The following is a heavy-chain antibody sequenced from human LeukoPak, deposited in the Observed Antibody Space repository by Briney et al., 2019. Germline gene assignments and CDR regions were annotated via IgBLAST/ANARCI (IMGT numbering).Heavy chain of an antibody. D-gene: IGHD1/OR15-1a*01. CDR2: ISPSGGST. CDR3: ATWEQGGWFDP. CDR1: GYTFTSNY. V-gene: IGHV1-46*01. J-gene: IGHJ5*02. Sequence: GASVKVSCKAFGYTFTSNYMHWVRQAPGQGPEWMGVISPSGGSTTYAQKFQGRVTMTEDTSTDTAYMELSSLRSEDTAVYYCATWEQGGWFDPWGQGTLVTVSS.